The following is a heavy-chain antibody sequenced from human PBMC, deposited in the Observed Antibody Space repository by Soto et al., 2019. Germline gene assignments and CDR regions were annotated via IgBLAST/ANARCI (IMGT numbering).Heavy chain of an antibody. V-gene: IGHV1-18*01. Sequence: ASVKVSCKTAGYTFSAYDIYWVRQAPGQGLEWMGWIRTYNGETNYAQKFQTRVTMTTDKSTDTAYMDLRSLTSDDTAIYYCARAGAAPYYYYGLDVWGQGTTVTV. CDR2: IRTYNGET. CDR3: ARAGAAPYYYYGLDV. J-gene: IGHJ6*02. D-gene: IGHD3-10*01. CDR1: GYTFSAYD.